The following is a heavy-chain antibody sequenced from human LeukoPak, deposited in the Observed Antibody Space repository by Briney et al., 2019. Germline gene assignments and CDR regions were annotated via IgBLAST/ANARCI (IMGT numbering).Heavy chain of an antibody. CDR1: GFTFSSYY. CDR2: INDSGGAT. D-gene: IGHD3-10*01. Sequence: PAGSLTLSCAASGFTFSSYYMSWIRQAPGKGLEWVSAINDSGGATYYPSSVNGRFTISRTNSNNTLHLQTTILTADDTDVYYCAKEDGELLEDLVDYWGQGALVTVSS. V-gene: IGHV3-23*01. J-gene: IGHJ4*02. CDR3: AKEDGELLEDLVDY.